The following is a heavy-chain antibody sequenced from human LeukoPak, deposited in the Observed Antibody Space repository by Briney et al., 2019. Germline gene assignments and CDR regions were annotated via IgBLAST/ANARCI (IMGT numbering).Heavy chain of an antibody. Sequence: GGSLRLSCAASGFTVSNNFMSWVRQAPGKGLEWVSVIYSCGNTYYADSVKGRFTISRDNSKNTLYLQMNSLRAEDTAVYYCARSSSLANWFDPWGQGTLVTVSS. J-gene: IGHJ5*02. D-gene: IGHD3-16*02. V-gene: IGHV3-53*01. CDR2: IYSCGNT. CDR3: ARSSSLANWFDP. CDR1: GFTVSNNF.